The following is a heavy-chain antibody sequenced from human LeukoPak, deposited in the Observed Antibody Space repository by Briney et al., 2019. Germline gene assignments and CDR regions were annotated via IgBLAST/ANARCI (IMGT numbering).Heavy chain of an antibody. J-gene: IGHJ4*02. Sequence: ASVKVSCKASGYTFTSYDINWVRQATGQGLEWMGWMNPNSGNTGYAQKFQGGVTITRNTSISTAYMELSSLGSEDTAVYYCARGLRYSNYWRYWGQGTLVTVSS. CDR1: GYTFTSYD. CDR3: ARGLRYSNYWRY. CDR2: MNPNSGNT. D-gene: IGHD4-11*01. V-gene: IGHV1-8*03.